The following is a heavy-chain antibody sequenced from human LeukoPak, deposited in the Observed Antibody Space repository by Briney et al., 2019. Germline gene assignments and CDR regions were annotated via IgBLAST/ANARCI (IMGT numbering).Heavy chain of an antibody. CDR3: ARGLYSSSWYGY. V-gene: IGHV4-34*01. D-gene: IGHD6-13*01. CDR1: GXSFSGYY. J-gene: IGHJ4*02. Sequence: SETLSLTCAVYGXSFSGYYWSWIRQPPGKGLEWIGEINHSGSTNYNPSLKSRVTISVDTSKNQFSLKLSSVTAADTAVYYCARGLYSSSWYGYWGQGTLVTVSS. CDR2: INHSGST.